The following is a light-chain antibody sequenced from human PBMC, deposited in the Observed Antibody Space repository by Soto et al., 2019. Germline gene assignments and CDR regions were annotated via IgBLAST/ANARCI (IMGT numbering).Light chain of an antibody. J-gene: IGLJ1*01. V-gene: IGLV2-14*01. CDR1: GSDVGGYDY. CDR2: EVT. CDR3: SSYTSSSTYV. Sequence: QSVVTQPASVSGSPGQSITISCTGTGSDVGGYDYVSWYQHHPGKAPKVMIYEVTNRPSGVSNRFSGSKSGNTASLTISGLLAEDEADYYCSSYTSSSTYVFGTGTKVTV.